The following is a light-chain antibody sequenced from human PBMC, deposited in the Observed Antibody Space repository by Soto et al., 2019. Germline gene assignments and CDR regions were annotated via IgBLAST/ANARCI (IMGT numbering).Light chain of an antibody. CDR3: QQYGSSPRT. CDR1: QSVSSSY. CDR2: DSS. J-gene: IGKJ1*01. Sequence: DIVLTQSPGTLSLSPGERATLSCRASQSVSSSYLAWYQQKPGQAPRLLIYDSSTRATGIPDRFRGSGSGTDFTLTINRLDPEDFAVYYCQQYGSSPRTFGQGTKVEIK. V-gene: IGKV3-20*01.